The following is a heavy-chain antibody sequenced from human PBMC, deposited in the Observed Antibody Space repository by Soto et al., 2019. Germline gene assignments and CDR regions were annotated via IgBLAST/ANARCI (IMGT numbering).Heavy chain of an antibody. J-gene: IGHJ3*02. V-gene: IGHV3-23*01. D-gene: IGHD2-21*01. CDR1: GFTFSSHA. Sequence: GGSLRLSCGASGFTFSSHAMGWVRQAPGKGLEWVSGISGSGGSTYYADSVKGRFTISRDNSKNTLYLQMNSLRAEDTAVYYCAKEFRPTVVYSPFRHDAFDIWGQGTMVTVSS. CDR3: AKEFRPTVVYSPFRHDAFDI. CDR2: ISGSGGST.